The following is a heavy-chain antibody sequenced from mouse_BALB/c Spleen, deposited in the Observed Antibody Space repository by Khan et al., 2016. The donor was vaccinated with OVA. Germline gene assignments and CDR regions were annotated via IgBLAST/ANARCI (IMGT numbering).Heavy chain of an antibody. J-gene: IGHJ4*01. D-gene: IGHD2-14*01. CDR2: IWGGGGT. V-gene: IGHV2-6-4*01. CDR3: ARAYYRFDGYYAMDY. Sequence: VELVESGPGLVAPPQSLSITCTVSGFSLSRYNIHWIRQPPGKGLEWLGMIWGGGGTDYTSTLKSRLSIRKDNSKRQVLLKMNSLQTDDTAMYYCARAYYRFDGYYAMDYGGQGTSVTVSS. CDR1: GFSLSRYN.